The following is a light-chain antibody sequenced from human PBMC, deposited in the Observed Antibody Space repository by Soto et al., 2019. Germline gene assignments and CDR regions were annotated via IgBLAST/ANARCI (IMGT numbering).Light chain of an antibody. Sequence: EIVLTQSPGTLSLSPGERATLSCRASQSVSSSYLAWYQQKPGQAPRLLIYGASSRATGIPDRFSGSGSGTDFTLTISRLEPEDFAVYYCQQYYNSPRTFGGGTKVEIK. CDR3: QQYYNSPRT. V-gene: IGKV3-20*01. J-gene: IGKJ4*01. CDR2: GAS. CDR1: QSVSSSY.